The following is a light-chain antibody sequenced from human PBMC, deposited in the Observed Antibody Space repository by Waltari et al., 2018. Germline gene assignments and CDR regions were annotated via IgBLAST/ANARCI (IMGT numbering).Light chain of an antibody. CDR2: EVS. CDR1: SRAVGGDND. V-gene: IGLV2-14*01. CDR3: SSYTSSSTLV. J-gene: IGLJ2*01. Sequence: QSALTQPASVSGSPGQSITISCTGTSRAVGGDNDVSWYQQHPGKAPKLMIYEVSNRPSGVSNRFSGSKSGNTASLTISGLQAEDEADYYCSSYTSSSTLVFGGGTKLTVL.